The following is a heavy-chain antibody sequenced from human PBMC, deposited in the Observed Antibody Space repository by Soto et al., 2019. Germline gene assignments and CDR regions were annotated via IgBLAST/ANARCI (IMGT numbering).Heavy chain of an antibody. CDR3: ARKVLSPSGLDP. D-gene: IGHD5-12*01. Sequence: QVQLVQSGTEVKKPGASVKVSCKASGYSFVSYDISWVRQAPGQGGEWMGWISGYDGHTRYALKFQDRVTMTSDTSTSTVYMELRSPTVDDTAVYSCARKVLSPSGLDPWGEGNLVTVSS. CDR2: ISGYDGHT. V-gene: IGHV1-18*01. J-gene: IGHJ5*02. CDR1: GYSFVSYD.